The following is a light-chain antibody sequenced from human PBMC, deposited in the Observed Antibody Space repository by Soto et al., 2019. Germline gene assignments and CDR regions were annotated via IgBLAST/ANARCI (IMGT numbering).Light chain of an antibody. CDR3: QQDNNWPPA. CDR2: GAS. Sequence: EIVMTQSPATLSVSPGERATLSCRASQSVSSNLAWYQQKPGQAPRLLIYGASTRATGIPARFSGSGSGTEFTLTISSQQSEDFAVYYCQQDNNWPPAFGQGTKVEIK. J-gene: IGKJ1*01. CDR1: QSVSSN. V-gene: IGKV3-15*01.